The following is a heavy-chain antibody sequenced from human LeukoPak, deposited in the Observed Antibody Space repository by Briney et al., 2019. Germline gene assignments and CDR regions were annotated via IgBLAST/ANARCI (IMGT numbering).Heavy chain of an antibody. CDR2: INSDGSWT. D-gene: IGHD2/OR15-2a*01. V-gene: IGHV3-74*01. CDR1: GFTFSNYA. CDR3: VSFYETY. J-gene: IGHJ4*02. Sequence: PGGSLRLSCAASGFTFSNYAMHWVRQAPGKGLVWVSHINSDGSWTSYADSVKGRFTISKDNAKNTVYLQMNSLRAEDTAVYYCVSFYETYWGRGTLVTVSS.